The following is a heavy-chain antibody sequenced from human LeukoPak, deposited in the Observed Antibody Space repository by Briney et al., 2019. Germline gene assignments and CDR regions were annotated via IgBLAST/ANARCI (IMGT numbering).Heavy chain of an antibody. CDR2: IIPIFGTA. J-gene: IGHJ1*01. V-gene: IGHV1-69*05. CDR1: GGTFSSYA. CDR3: ARGTYYYDRSGYYYIGVWQYFQH. D-gene: IGHD3-22*01. Sequence: SVKVSCKASGGTFSSYAISWVRQAPGQGLEWMGGIIPIFGTANYAQKFQGRVTITTDESTSTAYMELSSLRSEDTAVYYCARGTYYYDRSGYYYIGVWQYFQHWGQGTLVTVSS.